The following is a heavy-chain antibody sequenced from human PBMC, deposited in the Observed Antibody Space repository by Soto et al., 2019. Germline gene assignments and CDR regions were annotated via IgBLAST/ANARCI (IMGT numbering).Heavy chain of an antibody. CDR3: ARGSDIVVVVAATPGWFDP. CDR2: ISSSGSTI. D-gene: IGHD2-15*01. V-gene: IGHV3-48*03. J-gene: IGHJ5*02. CDR1: GFTFSSYE. Sequence: GGSLRLSCAASGFTFSSYEMNWVRQAPGKGLEWVSYISSSGSTIYYADSVKGRFTISRDNAKNSLHLQMNGLRAEDTAVYYCARGSDIVVVVAATPGWFDPWGQGTLGTAPQ.